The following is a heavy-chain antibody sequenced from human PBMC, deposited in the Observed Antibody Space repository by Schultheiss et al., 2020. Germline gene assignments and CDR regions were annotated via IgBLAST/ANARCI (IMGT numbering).Heavy chain of an antibody. J-gene: IGHJ6*02. CDR3: ARDAGYCSSTSCPRGVYGMDV. D-gene: IGHD2-2*01. Sequence: GESLKISCAASGFTFSKYGMHWVRQAPGKGLEWVSSISSSSSYIYYADSVKGRFTISRDNAKNSLYLQMNSLRDEDTAVYYCARDAGYCSSTSCPRGVYGMDVWGQGTTVTVSS. CDR1: GFTFSKYG. V-gene: IGHV3-21*01. CDR2: ISSSSSYI.